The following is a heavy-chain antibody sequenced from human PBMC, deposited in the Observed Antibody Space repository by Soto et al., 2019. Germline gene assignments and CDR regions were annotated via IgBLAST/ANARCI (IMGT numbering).Heavy chain of an antibody. CDR1: GVSIRSTSYY. CDR3: ARHGSY. V-gene: IGHV4-39*01. J-gene: IGHJ4*02. CDR2: IYFSGST. Sequence: QLQLQESGPGLVKPSETLSLICNVSGVSIRSTSYYWTWIRQPPGKGLEWIGTIYFSGSTIYNPSLKSRVSISVDTSKNQFPLNLTSVTDGDTAVYYCARHGSYWGQGTLVTVSS.